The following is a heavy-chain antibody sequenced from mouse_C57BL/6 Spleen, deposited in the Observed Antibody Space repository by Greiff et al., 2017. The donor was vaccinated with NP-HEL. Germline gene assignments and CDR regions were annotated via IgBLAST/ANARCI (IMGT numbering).Heavy chain of an antibody. CDR1: GFTFSSYG. J-gene: IGHJ2*01. CDR3: ARQMGQGTFDY. Sequence: EVKLMESGGDLVKPGGSLKLSCAASGFTFSSYGMSWVRQTPDKRLEWVATISSGGSYTYYPDSVKGRFTISRDNAKNTLYLQMSSLKSEDTAMYYCARQMGQGTFDYWGQGTTLTVSS. V-gene: IGHV5-6*01. D-gene: IGHD3-3*01. CDR2: ISSGGSYT.